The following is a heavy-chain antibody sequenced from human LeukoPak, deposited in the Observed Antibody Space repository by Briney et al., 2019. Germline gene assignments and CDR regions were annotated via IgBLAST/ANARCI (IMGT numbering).Heavy chain of an antibody. CDR1: GFTFSSYS. D-gene: IGHD5-18*01. V-gene: IGHV3-48*01. J-gene: IGHJ4*02. Sequence: PGGSLRLSCAASGFTFSSYSMNWVRQAPGKGLEWVSYISSSSSTIYYADSVKGRFTISRDNAKNSLYLQMNSPRAEDTAVYYCARDTEPYTAMATVFDYWGQGTLVTVSS. CDR3: ARDTEPYTAMATVFDY. CDR2: ISSSSSTI.